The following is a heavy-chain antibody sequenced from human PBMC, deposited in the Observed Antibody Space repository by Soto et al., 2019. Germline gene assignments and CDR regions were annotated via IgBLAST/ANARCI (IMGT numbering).Heavy chain of an antibody. CDR2: IYPGDSDT. V-gene: IGHV5-51*01. D-gene: IGHD6-6*01. Sequence: GESLKISCKSSGYIFSKYWIGWVRQMPGKGLEWMGIIYPGDSDTRYSPSFQGQVTISADKSITTAYLQWRSLKASDTAIYYCVVYSSSSGRHFDYWGQGTLVTVSS. CDR1: GYIFSKYW. CDR3: VVYSSSSGRHFDY. J-gene: IGHJ4*02.